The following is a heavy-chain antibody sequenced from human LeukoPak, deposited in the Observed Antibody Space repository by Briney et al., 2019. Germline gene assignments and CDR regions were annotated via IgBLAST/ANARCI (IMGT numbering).Heavy chain of an antibody. J-gene: IGHJ4*02. CDR1: GGSISSSGYY. CDR2: INYSGTT. V-gene: IGHV4-39*01. D-gene: IGHD5-24*01. Sequence: PSETLSLTCTASGGSISSSGYYWGWIRQPPGKGLEWLASINYSGTTYYNPSLKSRVTISEDRSKNQFSLKLSSVTAADTAVYYCARLRDGRWLLEYWGQGTLVTVSS. CDR3: ARLRDGRWLLEY.